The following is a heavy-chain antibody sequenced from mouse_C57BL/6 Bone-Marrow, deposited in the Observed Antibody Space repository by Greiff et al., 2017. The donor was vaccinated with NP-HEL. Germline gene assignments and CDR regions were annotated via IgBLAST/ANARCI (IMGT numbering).Heavy chain of an antibody. J-gene: IGHJ2*01. CDR1: GYTFTNYW. CDR3: ARDPFDY. V-gene: IGHV1-63*01. CDR2: IYPGGGYT. Sequence: VKLVESGAELVRPGTSVKMSCKASGYTFTNYWIGWAKQRPGHGLEWIGDIYPGGGYTNYNEKFKGKATLTADKSSSTAYMQFSSLTSEDSAIYYCARDPFDYWGQGTTLTVSS.